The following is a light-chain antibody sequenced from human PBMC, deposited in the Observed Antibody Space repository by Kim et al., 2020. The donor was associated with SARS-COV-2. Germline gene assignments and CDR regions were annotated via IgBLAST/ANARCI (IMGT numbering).Light chain of an antibody. Sequence: SITISCTGTSNDIGTYSYVSWYQQHPAKAPKHIIYSVTKRPSGVSDRFSGSKSGNTASLTISGLQADDEANYYCSSYSSSVFYYVFGTGTKVTVL. CDR2: SVT. V-gene: IGLV2-14*03. CDR1: SNDIGTYSY. CDR3: SSYSSSVFYYV. J-gene: IGLJ1*01.